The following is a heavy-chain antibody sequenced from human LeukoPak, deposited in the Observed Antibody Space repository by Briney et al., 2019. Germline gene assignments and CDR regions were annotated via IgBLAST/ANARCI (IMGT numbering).Heavy chain of an antibody. V-gene: IGHV4-34*01. J-gene: IGHJ3*02. CDR2: INHSGST. Sequence: SETLSLTCAVYGGSFSGYYWSWIRQPPGRGLEWIGEINHSGSTNYNPSLKSRVTISVDTSKNQFSLKLSSVTAADTAVYYCAREGARWEPSFSAFDIWGQGTMVTVSS. CDR1: GGSFSGYY. CDR3: AREGARWEPSFSAFDI. D-gene: IGHD1-26*01.